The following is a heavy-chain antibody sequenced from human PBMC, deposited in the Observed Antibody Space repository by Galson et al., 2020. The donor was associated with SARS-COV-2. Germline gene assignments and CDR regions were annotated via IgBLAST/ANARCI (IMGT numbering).Heavy chain of an antibody. D-gene: IGHD3-10*01. J-gene: IGHJ5*02. CDR3: ARDKNYYGLGSYLWFDP. V-gene: IGHV1-18*01. Sequence: ASVQVSCKASGYTFTSYGISWVRQPPGQGLEWMGWISAYNGNTNNAQKLQGRVTMTTDTSTSTAYMALRSLRSDDTAVYYCARDKNYYGLGSYLWFDPWGQGTLVTVSS. CDR1: GYTFTSYG. CDR2: ISAYNGNT.